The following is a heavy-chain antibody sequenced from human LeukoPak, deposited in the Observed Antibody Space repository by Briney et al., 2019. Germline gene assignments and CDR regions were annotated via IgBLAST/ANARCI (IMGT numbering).Heavy chain of an antibody. Sequence: SETLSLTCTVSGGSISSYYWSWIRQPPRKGLEWIGYIYYSGSTNYNPSLKSRVTISVDTSKNQFSLKLSSVTAADTAVYYCASGQGISAYNYWGQGTLVTVSS. CDR2: IYYSGST. CDR1: GGSISSYY. CDR3: ASGQGISAYNY. J-gene: IGHJ4*02. V-gene: IGHV4-59*01. D-gene: IGHD2-2*02.